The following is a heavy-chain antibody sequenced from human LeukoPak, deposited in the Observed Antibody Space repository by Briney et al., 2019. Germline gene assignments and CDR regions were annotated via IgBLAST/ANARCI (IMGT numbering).Heavy chain of an antibody. CDR2: INPSGGST. J-gene: IGHJ4*02. D-gene: IGHD6-13*01. Sequence: ASVKVSCKASGYTFTSYYMHWLRQAPGQGLEWMGIINPSGGSTSYAQKFQGRVTMTRDMSTSTVYMELSSLRSEDTAVYYCARWGIAAAGFDYWGQGTLVTVSS. V-gene: IGHV1-46*01. CDR1: GYTFTSYY. CDR3: ARWGIAAAGFDY.